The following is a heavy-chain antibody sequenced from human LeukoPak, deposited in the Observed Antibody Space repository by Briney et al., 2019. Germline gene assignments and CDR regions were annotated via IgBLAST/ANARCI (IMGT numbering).Heavy chain of an antibody. CDR1: GDSISRYY. CDR3: ARAGLGYSYGFDY. D-gene: IGHD5-18*01. J-gene: IGHJ4*02. Sequence: PSETLSLTCSVSGDSISRYYWSWVRQPAGKGLEWIGRVYTSGSTNYNPSLKSRVTMSLDPSKNQFSLKLSSVTAADTAVYYCARAGLGYSYGFDYWGQGTPVTVSS. CDR2: VYTSGST. V-gene: IGHV4-4*07.